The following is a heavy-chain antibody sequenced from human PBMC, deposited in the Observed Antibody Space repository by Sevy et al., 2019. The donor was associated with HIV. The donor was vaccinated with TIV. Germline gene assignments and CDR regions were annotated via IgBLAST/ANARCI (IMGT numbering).Heavy chain of an antibody. CDR1: GFTFSMYA. D-gene: IGHD4-17*01. J-gene: IGHJ4*02. V-gene: IGHV3-30-3*01. CDR2: ISYDGGNK. CDR3: ARVNSFDGAYVGGDY. Sequence: GGSLRLSCAASGFTFSMYAIKWVRQAPGKGLEWVTLISYDGGNKYHADSVKGRFTISRDNSKNTLYLQMNSLGAEDTAVYYCARVNSFDGAYVGGDYWGQGTLVTVSS.